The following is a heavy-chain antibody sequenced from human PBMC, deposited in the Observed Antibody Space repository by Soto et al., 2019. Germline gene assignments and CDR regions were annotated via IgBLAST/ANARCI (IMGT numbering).Heavy chain of an antibody. CDR1: GASIISTPKY. CDR3: ARQDHGDYEFFFDY. CDR2: ISSIGSP. Sequence: PSETLSLTCTVSGASIISTPKYWGWIRQPPGRGLEWIGTISSIGSPYYNPSLEGRVTISVDTSKSQFSLKVTSVTAADPGLYYCARQDHGDYEFFFDYWGQGTLVTVSS. D-gene: IGHD4-17*01. V-gene: IGHV4-39*01. J-gene: IGHJ4*02.